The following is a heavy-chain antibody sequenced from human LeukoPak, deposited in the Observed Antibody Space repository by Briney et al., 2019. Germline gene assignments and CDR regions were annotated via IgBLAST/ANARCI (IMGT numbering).Heavy chain of an antibody. J-gene: IGHJ4*02. D-gene: IGHD6-19*01. Sequence: SETLSLTCTVSGGSISSYYWSWIRQPPGKGLEWIGYIYYSGSTNYNPSLKSRVTISVDTSKNQFSPKLSSVTAADTAVYYCAIGIAVAGPFDYWGQGTLVTVSS. CDR3: AIGIAVAGPFDY. V-gene: IGHV4-59*01. CDR1: GGSISSYY. CDR2: IYYSGST.